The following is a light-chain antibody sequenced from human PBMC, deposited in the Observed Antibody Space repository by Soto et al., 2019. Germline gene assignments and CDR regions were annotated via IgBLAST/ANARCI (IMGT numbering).Light chain of an antibody. J-gene: IGLJ1*01. V-gene: IGLV2-23*03. CDR1: SSDVGSYNL. Sequence: QSALTQPASVSGSPGQSITISCTGTSSDVGSYNLVSWYQQHPGKAPKLMIYEGSKRPSGVANRFSGSKSGNTASLKISGLQAEDEADYYCCSYAGSSTFAYVFGSGTKLTV. CDR2: EGS. CDR3: CSYAGSSTFAYV.